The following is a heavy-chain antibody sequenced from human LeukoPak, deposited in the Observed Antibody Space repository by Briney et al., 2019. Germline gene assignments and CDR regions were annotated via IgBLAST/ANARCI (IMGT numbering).Heavy chain of an antibody. V-gene: IGHV3-66*01. J-gene: IGHJ4*02. CDR1: GLTVSSNY. Sequence: GGSLRLSCAASGLTVSSNYMSWVRQAPGKGLEWVSVIYSGGSTYYADSVKGRFTISRDNSKNTLYLQMNSLRAEDTAVYYCARAPSRGIYSSSWYDYFDYWGQGTLVTVSS. CDR2: IYSGGST. D-gene: IGHD6-13*01. CDR3: ARAPSRGIYSSSWYDYFDY.